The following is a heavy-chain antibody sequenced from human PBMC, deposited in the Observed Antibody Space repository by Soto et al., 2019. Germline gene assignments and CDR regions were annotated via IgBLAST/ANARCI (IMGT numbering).Heavy chain of an antibody. D-gene: IGHD2-15*01. V-gene: IGHV1-18*01. CDR2: ISAYNGNT. J-gene: IGHJ1*01. Sequence: QVLLVQSGAEVKKPGASVKVSCKASGYTFISYGFSWVRQAPGQGLDWMGWISAYNGNTNYAQKLQGRVTMTTDTSTSTAYMELRSLRSDDTAVYYCARVELSCSGGSCFPEGYFQHWGQGTRVTVSS. CDR1: GYTFISYG. CDR3: ARVELSCSGGSCFPEGYFQH.